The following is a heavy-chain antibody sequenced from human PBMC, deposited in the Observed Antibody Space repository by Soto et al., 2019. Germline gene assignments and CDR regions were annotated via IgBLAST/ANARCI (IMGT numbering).Heavy chain of an antibody. CDR3: ASGSHVPHY. Sequence: QLQLQESGSGLVKPSQTLSLTCAVSSGSISSGGYSWSWIRQSPGKGLQWIGYISHSGSTYYNPALKSRVTRSVDRSKNQFSLKLSSVTAADTAVYSCASGSHVPHYWGQGTLVTVSS. CDR1: SGSISSGGYS. D-gene: IGHD6-6*01. CDR2: ISHSGST. V-gene: IGHV4-30-2*06. J-gene: IGHJ4*02.